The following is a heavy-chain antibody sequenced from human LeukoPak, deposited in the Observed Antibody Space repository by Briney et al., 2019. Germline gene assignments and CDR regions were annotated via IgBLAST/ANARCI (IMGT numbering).Heavy chain of an antibody. CDR3: VKGRGGYVKYKTFDY. CDR2: IKHDGSEA. D-gene: IGHD5-12*01. J-gene: IGHJ4*02. Sequence: GGSLRLSCAASGFTFSSYWMSWVRQAPGKGLEWVANIKHDGSEAYYVASVKGRFTISKDNVKNSLYLQMNSLRTEDTAVYYCVKGRGGYVKYKTFDYWGPGTLVTVSS. CDR1: GFTFSSYW. V-gene: IGHV3-7*01.